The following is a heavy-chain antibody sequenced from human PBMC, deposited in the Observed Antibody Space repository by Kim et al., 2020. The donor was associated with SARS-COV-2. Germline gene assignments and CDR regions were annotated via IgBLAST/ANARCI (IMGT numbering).Heavy chain of an antibody. V-gene: IGHV3-23*01. CDR1: GFTFSSYA. Sequence: GGSLRLSCAASGFTFSSYAMSWVRQAPGKGLEWVSAISGSGGSTYYADSVKGRFTISRDNSKNTLYLQMNSLRAEDTAVYYCAKDETHYDFWSGYLSPSRDWGQGTLVTVSS. CDR2: ISGSGGST. J-gene: IGHJ4*02. D-gene: IGHD3-3*01. CDR3: AKDETHYDFWSGYLSPSRD.